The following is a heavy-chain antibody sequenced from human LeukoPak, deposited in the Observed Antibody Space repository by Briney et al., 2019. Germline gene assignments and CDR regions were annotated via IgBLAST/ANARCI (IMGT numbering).Heavy chain of an antibody. CDR1: GYSFTSYW. V-gene: IGHV5-51*01. Sequence: GESLKISCKGSGYSFTSYWIGWVRQMPGKGRKWMGIIYPGDSDTRYSPSFQCQVTISADKSISTASLQWRSLKASDTAMYYCARLKVDIVATPLKYYFDYWGQGTLVTVSS. D-gene: IGHD5-12*01. CDR2: IYPGDSDT. J-gene: IGHJ4*02. CDR3: ARLKVDIVATPLKYYFDY.